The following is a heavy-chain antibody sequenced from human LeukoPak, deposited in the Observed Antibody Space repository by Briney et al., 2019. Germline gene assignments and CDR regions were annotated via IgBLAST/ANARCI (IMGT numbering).Heavy chain of an antibody. V-gene: IGHV3-30*02. CDR3: AKDGRPQHGFLEWLFMDV. J-gene: IGHJ6*03. CDR1: GFIFNTYG. CDR2: IQYDTSNQ. D-gene: IGHD3-3*01. Sequence: PGGSLRLSCVASGFIFNTYGMHWVRQAPGKGLEWVAFIQYDTSNQYYADSVKGRFNISRDNSKRTLYLQMNSLRVEDTAVYYCAKDGRPQHGFLEWLFMDVWGKGTAVTVTS.